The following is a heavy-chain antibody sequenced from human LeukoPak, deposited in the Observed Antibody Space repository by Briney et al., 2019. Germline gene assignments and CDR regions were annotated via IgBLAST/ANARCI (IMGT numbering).Heavy chain of an antibody. D-gene: IGHD6-13*01. CDR2: INAGNGNT. V-gene: IGHV1-3*01. CDR3: ARQQLGRNTYFDY. J-gene: IGHJ4*02. Sequence: ASVKVSCKASGYTFTSYAMYWVRQAPGQRLEWMGWINAGNGNTKYSQKFQGRVTITRDTSASTAYMELGSLRSEDTAVYYCARQQLGRNTYFDYWGQGTLVTVSS. CDR1: GYTFTSYA.